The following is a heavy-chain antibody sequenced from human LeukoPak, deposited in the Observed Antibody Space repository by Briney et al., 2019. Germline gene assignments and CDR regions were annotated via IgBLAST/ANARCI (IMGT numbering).Heavy chain of an antibody. D-gene: IGHD5-24*01. Sequence: PGGSLRLSCAASGFTFSSYRMNWVRQAPGKGLEWVAVISYDGSNKYYADSVKGRFTISRDNSKNTLYLQMNSLRAEDTAVYYCARPGSAEMATIDRFDPWGQGTLVTVSS. CDR3: ARPGSAEMATIDRFDP. CDR1: GFTFSSYR. V-gene: IGHV3-30-3*01. J-gene: IGHJ5*02. CDR2: ISYDGSNK.